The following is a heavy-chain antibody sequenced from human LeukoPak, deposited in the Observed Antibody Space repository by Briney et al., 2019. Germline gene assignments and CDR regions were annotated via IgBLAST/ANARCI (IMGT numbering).Heavy chain of an antibody. CDR2: IYYSGST. Sequence: PSETLSLTCTVSGGSISSYYWSWIRQPPGKELEWIGYIYYSGSTNYNPSLKSRVTISVDTSKNQFSLKLSSVTAADTAVYYCARDPRDGYNLDYYYGMDVWGQGTTVTVSS. J-gene: IGHJ6*02. D-gene: IGHD5-24*01. CDR3: ARDPRDGYNLDYYYGMDV. CDR1: GGSISSYY. V-gene: IGHV4-59*01.